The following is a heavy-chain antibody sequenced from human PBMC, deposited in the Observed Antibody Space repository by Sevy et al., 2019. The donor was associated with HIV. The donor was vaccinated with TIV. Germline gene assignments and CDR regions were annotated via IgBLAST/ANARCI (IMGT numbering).Heavy chain of an antibody. CDR2: IDSSSFNI. V-gene: IGHV3-48*01. D-gene: IGHD5-12*01. J-gene: IGHJ6*02. CDR1: GLTFSSYN. CDR3: AREGGYTDQGMDV. Sequence: GGSLRLSCSASGLTFSSYNMNWVRQAPGKGLQSLLYIDSSSFNIYYADSVKGRFTVSRDNAKNSLYVQMNSLRGEDTAIYYCAREGGYTDQGMDVWGQGTTVTVSS.